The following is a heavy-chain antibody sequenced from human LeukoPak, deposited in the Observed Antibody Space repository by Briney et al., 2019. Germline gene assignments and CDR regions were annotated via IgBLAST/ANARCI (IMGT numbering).Heavy chain of an antibody. CDR2: ISPYNGNT. D-gene: IGHD6-19*01. Sequence: ASVKVSCKASGYTFTNYGISWLRQAPGQGLEWMGWISPYNGNTNYAQKLQGRVTMTTDTSTTTAYMDLRSLRSDDTAVYYCARGVEQWLVRPLGYWGQGTLVTVSS. V-gene: IGHV1-18*01. CDR3: ARGVEQWLVRPLGY. CDR1: GYTFTNYG. J-gene: IGHJ4*02.